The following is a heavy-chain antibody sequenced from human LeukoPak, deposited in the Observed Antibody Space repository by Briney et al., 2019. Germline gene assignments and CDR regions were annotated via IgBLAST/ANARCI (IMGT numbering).Heavy chain of an antibody. CDR3: AKADDRGIMITFGGVT. J-gene: IGHJ5*01. D-gene: IGHD3-16*01. CDR2: ISGSGGST. CDR1: GFTFSSYA. V-gene: IGHV3-23*01. Sequence: GGSLRLSCAASGFTFSSYAMSWVRQAPGKGLEWVSAISGSGGSTYYADSVKGRFTISRDNSKNTLYLQMNGLRAEDTAVYYCAKADDRGIMITFGGVTWGQGTLVTVSS.